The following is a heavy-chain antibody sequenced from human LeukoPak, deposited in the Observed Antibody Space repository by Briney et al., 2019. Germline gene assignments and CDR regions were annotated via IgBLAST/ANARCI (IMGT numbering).Heavy chain of an antibody. CDR2: ISYGSGDST. CDR1: GFTFSDYG. J-gene: IGHJ4*02. CDR3: APRGIAAY. Sequence: GGSLRLSCVTSGFTFSDYGMNWVRQAPDKGLEWVSVISYGSGDSTYYTDSVKGRFTISRDNSKNTVYLQMNSLRVEDTAVYYCAPRGIAAYWGQGTLVTVSS. V-gene: IGHV3-23*01. D-gene: IGHD6-25*01.